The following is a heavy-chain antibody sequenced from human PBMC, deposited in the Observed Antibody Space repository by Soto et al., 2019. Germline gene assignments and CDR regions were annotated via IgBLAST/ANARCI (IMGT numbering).Heavy chain of an antibody. D-gene: IGHD6-13*01. CDR2: INHSGST. J-gene: IGHJ5*02. Sequence: ETLSLTCAVYGGSFSGYYWSWIRQPPGKGLEWIGEINHSGSTNYNPSLKSRVTISVDTSKNQFSLKLSSVTAADTAVYYCATRRYSSSWTASGGWFDPWGQGTLVTVSS. CDR3: ATRRYSSSWTASGGWFDP. V-gene: IGHV4-34*01. CDR1: GGSFSGYY.